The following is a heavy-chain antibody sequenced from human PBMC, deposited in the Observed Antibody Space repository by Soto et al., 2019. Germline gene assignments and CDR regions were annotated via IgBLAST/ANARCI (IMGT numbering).Heavy chain of an antibody. V-gene: IGHV3-30*18. CDR3: AKDESVAAAELRWFDP. Sequence: VQLVESGGGVVQPGRSLRLSCAASGFTFSSYGMHWVRQAPGKGLEWVAVISYDGSNKYYADSVKGRFTISRDNSKNTLYLQMNSLRAEDTAVYYCAKDESVAAAELRWFDPWGQGTLVTVSS. J-gene: IGHJ5*02. D-gene: IGHD6-13*01. CDR1: GFTFSSYG. CDR2: ISYDGSNK.